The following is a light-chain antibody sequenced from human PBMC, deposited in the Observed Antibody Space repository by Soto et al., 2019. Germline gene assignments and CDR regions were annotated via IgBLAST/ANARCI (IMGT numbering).Light chain of an antibody. J-gene: IGKJ1*01. V-gene: IGKV3-20*01. Sequence: EVVLTQSPGTLSLSKRERATLSCSSSQSVSSRFLAWYQQKPGQAPRLLIYGGSSRATGIPVRFSGSGSETDFTLTITRLEPEDFAVYYCQQYYNWPRTFGQGTKVDIK. CDR2: GGS. CDR3: QQYYNWPRT. CDR1: QSVSSRF.